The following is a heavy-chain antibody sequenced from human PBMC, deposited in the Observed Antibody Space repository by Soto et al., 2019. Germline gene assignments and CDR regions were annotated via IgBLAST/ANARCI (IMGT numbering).Heavy chain of an antibody. J-gene: IGHJ4*02. CDR3: AAYDFWSGQGDY. V-gene: IGHV3-66*01. D-gene: IGHD3-3*01. CDR2: IYSGGST. CDR1: GFTVSSNY. Sequence: GGSLRLSCAASGFTVSSNYMSWVRQAPGKGLEWVSVIYSGGSTYYADSVKGRFTISRDNSKNTLYLQMNSLRAEDTAVYYCAAYDFWSGQGDYWGQGTLVTVSS.